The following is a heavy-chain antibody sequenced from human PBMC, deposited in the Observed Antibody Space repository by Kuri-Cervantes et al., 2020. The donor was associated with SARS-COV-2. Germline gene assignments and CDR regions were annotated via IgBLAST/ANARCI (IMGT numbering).Heavy chain of an antibody. CDR3: ARVHSYGPQDYYYYGMDV. D-gene: IGHD5-18*01. CDR1: GFTFSSYS. V-gene: IGHV3-21*01. CDR2: ISSSSSYI. Sequence: GGSLRLYCAASGFTFSSYSMNWVRQAPGKGLEWVSSISSSSSYIYYADSVKGRFTISRENAKNSLYLQMNSLRAEGTAVYYCARVHSYGPQDYYYYGMDVWGQGTTVTVSS. J-gene: IGHJ6*02.